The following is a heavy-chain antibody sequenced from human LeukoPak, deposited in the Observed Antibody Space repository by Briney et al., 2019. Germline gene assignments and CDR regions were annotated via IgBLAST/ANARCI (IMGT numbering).Heavy chain of an antibody. D-gene: IGHD2-2*01. J-gene: IGHJ6*02. CDR3: ARDPSYCSSTSCYAGYYYGMDV. CDR2: INAGNGNT. V-gene: IGHV1-3*01. CDR1: GYTFTSYA. Sequence: GASVTVSCTASGYTFTSYAMHWVRQAPGQRLEWMGWINAGNGNTKYSQKFQGRVTITRDTSASTAYMELSSLRSEDTAVYYCARDPSYCSSTSCYAGYYYGMDVWGQGTTVTVSS.